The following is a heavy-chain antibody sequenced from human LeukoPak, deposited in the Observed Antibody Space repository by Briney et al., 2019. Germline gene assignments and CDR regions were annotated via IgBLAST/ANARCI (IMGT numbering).Heavy chain of an antibody. Sequence: SETLSLTCTVSGGSISSSSYYWGWIRQPPGKGLEWIGSIYYSGSTYYNPSLKSRVTISVDASKNQFSLKLSSVTAADTAVYYCARGIRGIQLWLGFDYYMDVWGKGTTVTISS. CDR2: IYYSGST. V-gene: IGHV4-39*07. CDR3: ARGIRGIQLWLGFDYYMDV. CDR1: GGSISSSSYY. D-gene: IGHD5-18*01. J-gene: IGHJ6*03.